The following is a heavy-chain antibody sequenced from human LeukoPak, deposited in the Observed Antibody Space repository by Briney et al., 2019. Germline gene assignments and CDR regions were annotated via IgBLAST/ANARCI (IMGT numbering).Heavy chain of an antibody. V-gene: IGHV3-23*01. J-gene: IGHJ5*02. CDR3: ARQILTGRNWFDP. D-gene: IGHD3-9*01. Sequence: PGGSLRLSCAGSGFTFSSYGMSWVRQAPGKGLEWVSAISSSGSGSNTYYADSVKGRFTISRDDSKNTLYLEVHSLRAEDTALYYCARQILTGRNWFDPWGQGNLVTVSS. CDR2: ISSSGSGSNT. CDR1: GFTFSSYG.